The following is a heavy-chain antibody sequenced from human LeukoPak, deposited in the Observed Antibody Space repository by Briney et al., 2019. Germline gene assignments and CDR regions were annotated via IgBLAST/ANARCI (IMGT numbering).Heavy chain of an antibody. CDR1: GYTFTGYY. D-gene: IGHD2-21*01. CDR2: INPNSGGT. J-gene: IGHJ6*03. Sequence: RASVTVSFKASGYTFTGYYMHWVRQAPGQGLEWMGWINPNSGGTNYAQKFQGRVTMTRDTSISTAYMELSRLRSDDTAVYYCARVVVVNLTRPNYYYYYMDVWGKGTTVTVSS. V-gene: IGHV1-2*02. CDR3: ARVVVVNLTRPNYYYYYMDV.